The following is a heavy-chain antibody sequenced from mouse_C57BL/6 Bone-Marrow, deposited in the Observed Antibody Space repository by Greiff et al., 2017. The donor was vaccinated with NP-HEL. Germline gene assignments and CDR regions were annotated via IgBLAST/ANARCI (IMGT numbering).Heavy chain of an antibody. Sequence: EVQLVESGGDLVKPGGSLKLSCAASGFTFSSYGMSWVRQTPDKRLAWVATISSGGSYTYYPDSVQGRFTISRDNAKNTLYLQMSSLKSEDTAMYYCARADYYGSGWYFDVWGTGTTVTVSS. J-gene: IGHJ1*03. CDR1: GFTFSSYG. CDR3: ARADYYGSGWYFDV. V-gene: IGHV5-6*01. D-gene: IGHD1-1*01. CDR2: ISSGGSYT.